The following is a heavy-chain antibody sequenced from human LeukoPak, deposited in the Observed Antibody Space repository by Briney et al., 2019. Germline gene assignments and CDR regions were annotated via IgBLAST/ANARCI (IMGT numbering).Heavy chain of an antibody. CDR3: ARDSHSSGWYSTDY. J-gene: IGHJ4*02. V-gene: IGHV3-74*01. CDR1: GFTFSSYW. Sequence: GGSLRLSCAASGFTFSSYWMHWVRQAPGKGLVWVSRINSDGSSTSYADSVKGRFTISRDNAKNSLYLQMNSLRAEDTALYYCARDSHSSGWYSTDYWGQGTLVTVSS. CDR2: INSDGSST. D-gene: IGHD6-19*01.